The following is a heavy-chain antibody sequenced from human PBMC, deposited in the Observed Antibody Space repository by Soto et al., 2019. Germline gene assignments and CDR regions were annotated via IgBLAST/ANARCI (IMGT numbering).Heavy chain of an antibody. V-gene: IGHV1-69*13. CDR1: GGTFSSYA. CDR2: IIPIFGTA. J-gene: IGHJ3*02. CDR3: ARAPDQSYSSGWTRKAFDI. D-gene: IGHD6-19*01. Sequence: SVKVYCKASGGTFSSYAISWVRQAPGQGLEWMGGIIPIFGTANYAQKFQGRVTITADESTSTAYMELSSLRSEDTAVYYCARAPDQSYSSGWTRKAFDIWGQGTMVTVSS.